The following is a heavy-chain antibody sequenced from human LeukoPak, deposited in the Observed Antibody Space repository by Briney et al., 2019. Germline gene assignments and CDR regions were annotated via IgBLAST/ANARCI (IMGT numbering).Heavy chain of an antibody. Sequence: GGSLRLSCAASGFTFSSYAMSWVRQAPGKGLEWVSAISGSGGSTYYADSVKGRFTISRDNSKNTLYLQMNSLRAEDTAVYYCAKDTWVRTTVTHYFDYWGQGTLVTVSS. CDR2: ISGSGGST. J-gene: IGHJ4*02. D-gene: IGHD4-17*01. CDR1: GFTFSSYA. V-gene: IGHV3-23*01. CDR3: AKDTWVRTTVTHYFDY.